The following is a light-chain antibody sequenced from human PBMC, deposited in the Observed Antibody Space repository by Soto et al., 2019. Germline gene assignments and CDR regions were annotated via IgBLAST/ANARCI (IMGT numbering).Light chain of an antibody. J-gene: IGKJ4*01. CDR1: QSVSSSY. CDR3: HHCGSSPPVT. V-gene: IGKV3-20*01. Sequence: EIVLTQSPGTLSLSPGERATLSCRASQSVSSSYLAWHQQKPGQAPMLLIYGASSTATGIPDRFSGSGSGTDFTLTISRLEPEDFAVYYCHHCGSSPPVTFGGGTKVEIK. CDR2: GAS.